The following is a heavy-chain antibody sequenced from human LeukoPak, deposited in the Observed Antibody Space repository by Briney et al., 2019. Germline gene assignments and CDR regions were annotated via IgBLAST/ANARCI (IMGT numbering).Heavy chain of an antibody. CDR1: GLTFSSHW. CDR2: IWYDGSNK. CDR3: ARGGYQLRYFDY. V-gene: IGHV3-33*08. D-gene: IGHD2-2*01. J-gene: IGHJ4*02. Sequence: GGSLRLSCAASGLTFSSHWMHWVRQAPGKGLEWVAVIWYDGSNKYYADSVKGRFTISRDNSKNTLYLQMNSLRAEDTAVYYCARGGYQLRYFDYWGQGTLVTVSS.